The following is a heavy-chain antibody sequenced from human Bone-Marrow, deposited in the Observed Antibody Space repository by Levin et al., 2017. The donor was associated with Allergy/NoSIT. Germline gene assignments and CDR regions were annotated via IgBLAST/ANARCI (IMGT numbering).Heavy chain of an antibody. CDR3: ARDQSPVASDRATYDAFDV. Sequence: PGGSLRLSCVASGFTFSNYWMTWVRQAPGKGLEWVANVNPDGSVTHYQDSVEGRFTVSRDNAENSLFLQLGSLRVEDTAAYFCARDQSPVASDRATYDAFDVWGQRTMVTVSS. CDR2: VNPDGSVT. CDR1: GFTFSNYW. D-gene: IGHD1-26*01. J-gene: IGHJ3*01. V-gene: IGHV3-7*04.